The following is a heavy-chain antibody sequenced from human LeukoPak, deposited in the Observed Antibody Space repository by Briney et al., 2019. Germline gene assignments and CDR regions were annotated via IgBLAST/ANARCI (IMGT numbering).Heavy chain of an antibody. CDR1: GYSISSDYY. Sequence: SETLSLTCTVSGYSISSDYYWGWIRQPPGKGLEWIGSIYHSGSTYYNPSLKSRVTISLDTSKNQFSLKLRSVTAADTAVYYCARDRLGEMNEAFDIWGQGTMVTVSS. CDR3: ARDRLGEMNEAFDI. V-gene: IGHV4-38-2*02. D-gene: IGHD4-17*01. CDR2: IYHSGST. J-gene: IGHJ3*02.